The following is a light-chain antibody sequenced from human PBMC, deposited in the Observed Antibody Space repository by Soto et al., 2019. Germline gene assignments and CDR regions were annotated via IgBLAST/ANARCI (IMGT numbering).Light chain of an antibody. CDR3: QQYNTWPRT. CDR1: QAISNY. CDR2: AAS. V-gene: IGKV1-17*03. Sequence: DIQMTQSPSALSASVGDRVTITCRSSQAISNYLAWFQQKPGQAPKRLIYAASTLESGVPSRFSGSGSGTEFSLTISSLQPEDFAVYYCQQYNTWPRTFGQGTKVDIK. J-gene: IGKJ1*01.